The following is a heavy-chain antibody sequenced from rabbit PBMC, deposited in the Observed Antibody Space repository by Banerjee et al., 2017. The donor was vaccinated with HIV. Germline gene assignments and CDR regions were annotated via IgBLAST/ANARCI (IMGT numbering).Heavy chain of an antibody. CDR1: GIDFSSNYW. Sequence: QQQLEESGGGLVKPGGTLTLTCTASGIDFSSNYWMCWVRQAPGKGLELIGCIYTGSGRTYYASWVNGRFTISKTSSTTVTLQMTSLTAADTATYFCARYAGYAGYGYSTFYGMDLWGPGTLVTVS. CDR3: ARYAGYAGYGYSTFYGMDL. CDR2: IYTGSGRT. J-gene: IGHJ6*01. D-gene: IGHD8-1*01. V-gene: IGHV1S45*01.